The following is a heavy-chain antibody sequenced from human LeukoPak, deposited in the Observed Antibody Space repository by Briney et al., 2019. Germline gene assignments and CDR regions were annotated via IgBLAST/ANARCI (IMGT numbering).Heavy chain of an antibody. CDR2: ISGSGGT. V-gene: IGHV3-23*01. CDR1: GFIFSSYA. CDR3: ARRPVAAEYFQH. J-gene: IGHJ1*01. Sequence: PGGSLRLSCGASGFIFSSYAMSWVRQAPGRGREWVSSISGSGGTFYADSVKGRFTISRDLSTNTLYLQMNSLTTEDTAMYFCARRPVAAEYFQHWGQGTLVTVSP. D-gene: IGHD6-25*01.